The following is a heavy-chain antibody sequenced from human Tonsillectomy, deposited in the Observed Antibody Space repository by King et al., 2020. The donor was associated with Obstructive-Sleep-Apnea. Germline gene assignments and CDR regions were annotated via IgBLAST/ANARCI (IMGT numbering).Heavy chain of an antibody. CDR2: INPNSGGT. V-gene: IGHV1-2*02. D-gene: IGHD3-22*01. CDR1: GYTFTDYY. Sequence: GQLVQSGAEVKKPGASVKVSCKASGYTFTDYYMHWVRQAPGQGLEWMGWINPNSGGTNYAQKFQGRVTMTRDTSISTAYMELSRLRSDDTAVYYCARVGDITYYYDSSGSQDWGQGTLVTVSS. CDR3: ARVGDITYYYDSSGSQD. J-gene: IGHJ4*02.